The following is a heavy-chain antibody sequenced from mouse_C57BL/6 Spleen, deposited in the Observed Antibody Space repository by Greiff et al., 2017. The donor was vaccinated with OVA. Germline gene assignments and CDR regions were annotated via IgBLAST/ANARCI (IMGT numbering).Heavy chain of an antibody. J-gene: IGHJ4*01. CDR2: IHPNSGST. V-gene: IGHV1-64*01. Sequence: VQLQQPGAELVKPGASVKLSCKASGYTFTSYWMHWVKQRPGQGLEWIGMIHPNSGSTNYNEKFKSKATLTVDKSSSTAYMQLSSLTSEDSAVYYCAREGRELPYAMDYWGQGTSVTVSS. CDR1: GYTFTSYW. CDR3: AREGRELPYAMDY.